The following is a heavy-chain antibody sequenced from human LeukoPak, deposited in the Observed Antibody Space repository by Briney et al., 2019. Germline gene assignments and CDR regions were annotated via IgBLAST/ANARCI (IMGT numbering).Heavy chain of an antibody. CDR2: IKTDGGEK. CDR3: VRASYYYDTSGSPRGWFDP. J-gene: IGHJ5*02. Sequence: GGSLRLSCVASGFSFNNYWMSWFRQAPGKGLEWVGNIKTDGGEKYYVDSVRGRFTISRDNAKNSLFLQMNSLRAEDTAVYYCVRASYYYDTSGSPRGWFDPWGQGTLVTVSS. D-gene: IGHD3-22*01. CDR1: GFSFNNYW. V-gene: IGHV3-7*03.